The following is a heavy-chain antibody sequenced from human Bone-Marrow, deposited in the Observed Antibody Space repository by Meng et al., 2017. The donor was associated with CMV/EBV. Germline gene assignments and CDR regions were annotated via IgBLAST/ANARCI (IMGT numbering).Heavy chain of an antibody. J-gene: IGHJ6*01. Sequence: GGSLRLSCAASGFTFSSYEMNWVRQAPGKGLEWVANIKEDGSDNYHAVSVAGRFTIYRDNAKKSLFLQMNSLRVEDTAVYYCARVSSVDLWSGRYPSGCYGMDVWGQGTTVTGSS. CDR2: IKEDGSDN. CDR3: ARVSSVDLWSGRYPSGCYGMDV. D-gene: IGHD3-3*01. CDR1: GFTFSSYE. V-gene: IGHV3-7*01.